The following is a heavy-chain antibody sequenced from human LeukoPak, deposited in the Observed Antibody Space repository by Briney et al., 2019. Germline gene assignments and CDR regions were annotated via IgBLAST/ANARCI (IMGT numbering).Heavy chain of an antibody. J-gene: IGHJ3*02. Sequence: SETLSLTCTVSGGSISSSSYYRGWIRQPPGKGLEWIGSIYYSGSTYYNPSLKSRVTISVDTSKNQFSLKLSSVTAADTAVYYCAREAVWGSYRESDAFDIWGQGTMVTVSS. CDR3: AREAVWGSYRESDAFDI. CDR1: GGSISSSSYY. D-gene: IGHD3-16*02. CDR2: IYYSGST. V-gene: IGHV4-39*07.